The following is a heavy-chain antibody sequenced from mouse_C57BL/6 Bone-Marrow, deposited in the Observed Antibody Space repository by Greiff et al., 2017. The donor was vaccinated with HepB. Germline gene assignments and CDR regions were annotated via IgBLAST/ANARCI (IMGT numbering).Heavy chain of an antibody. Sequence: DVKLEESGGGLVQPGGSMKLSCAASGFTFSDAWMDWVRQSPEKGLEWVAEIRNKANNHATYYAESVKGRFTISRDDSKSSVYLQMNSLRAEDTGIYYCTRHPPHYYGSSYPFDYWGQGTTLTVSS. D-gene: IGHD1-1*01. CDR3: TRHPPHYYGSSYPFDY. V-gene: IGHV6-6*01. J-gene: IGHJ2*01. CDR1: GFTFSDAW. CDR2: IRNKANNHAT.